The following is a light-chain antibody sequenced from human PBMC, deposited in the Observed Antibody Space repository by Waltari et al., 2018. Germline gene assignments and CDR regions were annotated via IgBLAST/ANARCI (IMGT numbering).Light chain of an antibody. CDR3: QQYKAYWT. J-gene: IGKJ1*01. CDR1: QRIDTW. Sequence: DIQMTQSPSTLSASVGDRVTITCRASQRIDTWLAWYQQKPGKAPKVLIYKVSRLGSGVTSRFSGSGSGTEFTLTITGLQPDAFATYHWQQYKAYWTFGQGTRVEIK. V-gene: IGKV1-5*03. CDR2: KVS.